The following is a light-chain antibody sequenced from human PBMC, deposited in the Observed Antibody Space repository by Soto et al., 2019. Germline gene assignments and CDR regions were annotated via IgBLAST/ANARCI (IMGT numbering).Light chain of an antibody. CDR2: DAS. CDR3: QQYNSYS. Sequence: DIQMTQSPSTLSASLGDRVTITCRASQSISSWLAWYQQKPGKAPKLLIYDASSLESGVPPRFSVSGSGTEFTLTISSMQPDDLATYYCQQYNSYSFGQGTRLEIK. CDR1: QSISSW. J-gene: IGKJ5*01. V-gene: IGKV1-5*01.